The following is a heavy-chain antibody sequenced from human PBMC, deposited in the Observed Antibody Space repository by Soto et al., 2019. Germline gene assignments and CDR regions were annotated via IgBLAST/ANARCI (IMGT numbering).Heavy chain of an antibody. CDR1: GFTFSSSA. CDR2: ISGSGGTP. Sequence: PGGSLRLSCEASGFTFSSSAMSWVRQAPGRGLEWFSTISGSGGTPYYADSVKGRFTISRDNSKNTLYLVLNSLRAEDTAVYYCAMGLAAAGPLDYWGQGTLVTVSS. V-gene: IGHV3-23*01. J-gene: IGHJ4*02. D-gene: IGHD6-13*01. CDR3: AMGLAAAGPLDY.